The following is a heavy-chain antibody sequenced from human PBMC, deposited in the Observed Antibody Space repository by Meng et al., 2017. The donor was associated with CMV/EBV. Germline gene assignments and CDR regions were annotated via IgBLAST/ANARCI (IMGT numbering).Heavy chain of an antibody. CDR3: ARAYSGYGELDY. J-gene: IGHJ4*02. CDR2: IYYSGST. V-gene: IGHV4-59*01. CDR1: GGSISSDY. Sequence: SETLSLTCTVSGGSISSDYWSWIRQPPGKGLEWIGYIYYSGSTNYNPSLKSRVTISVDTSKNQFSLKLSSVTAADTAVYYCARAYSGYGELDYWGQGTLVTVSS. D-gene: IGHD5-12*01.